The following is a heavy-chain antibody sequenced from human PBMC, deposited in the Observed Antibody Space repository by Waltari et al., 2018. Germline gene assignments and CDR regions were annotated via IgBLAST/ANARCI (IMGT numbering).Heavy chain of an antibody. CDR1: GGSFISYW. CDR3: ARVTSGWSRDF. CDR2: INGNSGST. J-gene: IGHJ4*02. V-gene: IGHV4-59*12. Sequence: QVQLQESGPGLVKPSETLSLTCAVSGGSFISYWWSWIRQPPGKGLEWIGEINGNSGSTNYNPSLKSRVTISKDASKNQLSLKLSSVTAADTAVYYCARVTSGWSRDFWGQGLLVTVSS. D-gene: IGHD2-2*01.